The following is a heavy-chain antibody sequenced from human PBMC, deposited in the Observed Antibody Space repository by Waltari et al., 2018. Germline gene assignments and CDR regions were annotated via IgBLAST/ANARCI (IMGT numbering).Heavy chain of an antibody. D-gene: IGHD4-4*01. J-gene: IGHJ4*02. CDR2: ISSSGKYR. CDR3: GREGAGVSETTPVR. CDR1: GFIFNTYS. Sequence: EVQLVESGGGLVKPGGSLRLSCAASGFIFNTYSMNWVRQAPGKGLEWVSSISSSGKYRYYAESRKGRITISRENAKNSLFLQFNSLRGEETAGYYWGREGAGVSETTPVRWGQGTLV. V-gene: IGHV3-21*01.